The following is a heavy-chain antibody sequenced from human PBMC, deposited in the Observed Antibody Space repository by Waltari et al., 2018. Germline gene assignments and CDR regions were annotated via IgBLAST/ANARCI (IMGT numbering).Heavy chain of an antibody. D-gene: IGHD1-1*01. CDR2: IYYSGST. Sequence: QLQLQESGPGLVKPSATLSLTCTVSGGATSSSTYYWGWIRRPPGKGLEWIGSIYYSGSTYYNPSLKSRVTISVDTSKNQFSLKLSSVTAADTAVYYCVGFGWSDAHWGQGTLVTVSS. J-gene: IGHJ4*02. CDR1: GGATSSSTYY. V-gene: IGHV4-39*01. CDR3: VGFGWSDAH.